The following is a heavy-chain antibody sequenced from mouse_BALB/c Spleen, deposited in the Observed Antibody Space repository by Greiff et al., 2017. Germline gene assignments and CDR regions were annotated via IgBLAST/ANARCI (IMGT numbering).Heavy chain of an antibody. Sequence: VQLQQPGAELVKPGASVKLSCKASGYTFTSYWMHWVKQRPGQGLEWIGEINPSNGRTNYNEKFKSKATLTVDKSSSTAYMQLSSLTSEDSAVYYCARGEYYFDYWGQGTTLTVSS. J-gene: IGHJ2*01. CDR2: INPSNGRT. CDR3: ARGEYYFDY. CDR1: GYTFTSYW. V-gene: IGHV1S81*02.